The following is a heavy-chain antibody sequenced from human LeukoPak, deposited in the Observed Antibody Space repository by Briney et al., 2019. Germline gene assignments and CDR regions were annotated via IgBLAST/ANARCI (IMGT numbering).Heavy chain of an antibody. CDR2: INSDGSST. CDR3: VRDGYIYGCMLAFDI. V-gene: IGHV3-74*01. J-gene: IGHJ3*02. D-gene: IGHD5-18*01. CDR1: GFTFGGYW. Sequence: PGGSLRLSCAASGFTFGGYWMHWVRQAPGKGLVWVSRINSDGSSTSYADSVKGRFPISRDSAKNTLYLQMNSLRAEDTAVYYCVRDGYIYGCMLAFDIWGLGTRVRVPS.